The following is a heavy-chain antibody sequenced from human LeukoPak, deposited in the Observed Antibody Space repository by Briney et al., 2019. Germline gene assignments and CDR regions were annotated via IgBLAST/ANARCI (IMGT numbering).Heavy chain of an antibody. CDR1: GYSFANFW. CDR2: IYPGDSDT. V-gene: IGHV5-51*01. D-gene: IGHD1-26*01. J-gene: IGHJ4*02. CDR3: ARRSGSYFNF. Sequence: KLRESLKISCEGSGSGYSFANFWIGWVRTLPWKGLEWMGIIYPGDSDTRYSPSFEGQVTISVDKSVNTAYLQWSSLRASDTAIYFCARRSGSYFNFWGQGTQVIVSS.